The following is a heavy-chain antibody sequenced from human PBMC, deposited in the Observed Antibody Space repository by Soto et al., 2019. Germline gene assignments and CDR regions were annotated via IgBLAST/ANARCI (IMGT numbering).Heavy chain of an antibody. J-gene: IGHJ6*03. D-gene: IGHD2-15*01. CDR2: INHSGST. CDR3: ARLGYCSGGSCYSTRNDYYYYMDV. Sequence: SETLSLTCAVYGGSFSGYYWSWIRQPPGKGLEWIGEINHSGSTNYNPSLKSRVTISVDTSKNQFSLKLSSVTAADTAVYYCARLGYCSGGSCYSTRNDYYYYMDVWGKGTTVTVSS. V-gene: IGHV4-34*01. CDR1: GGSFSGYY.